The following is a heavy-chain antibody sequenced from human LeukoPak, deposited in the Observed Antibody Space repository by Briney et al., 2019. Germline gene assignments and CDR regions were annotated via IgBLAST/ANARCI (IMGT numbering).Heavy chain of an antibody. Sequence: ASVKVSCKASGGTFSSYAISWVRQAPGQGLEWMGWISAYNGNTNYAQKLQGRVTMTTDTSTSTAYMELRSLRSDDTAVYYCARLGNQWLIPDYWGQGTLVTVSS. CDR3: ARLGNQWLIPDY. D-gene: IGHD6-19*01. CDR2: ISAYNGNT. CDR1: GGTFSSYA. J-gene: IGHJ4*02. V-gene: IGHV1-18*01.